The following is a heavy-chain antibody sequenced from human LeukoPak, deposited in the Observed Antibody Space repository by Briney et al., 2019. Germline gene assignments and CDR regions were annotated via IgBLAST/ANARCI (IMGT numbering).Heavy chain of an antibody. CDR2: IYFRGST. D-gene: IGHD7-27*01. J-gene: IGHJ5*02. V-gene: IGHV4-59*01. CDR3: ARAMRWTSGPVELGWFDR. CDR1: GDSFSDYY. Sequence: PSETLSLACSFSGDSFSDYYWTWIRRPPGGGLEWIGHIYFRGSTKYNPSLKNRVSISVDTSKNQVYLTLSSVTPADTAVYYCARAMRWTSGPVELGWFDRWGQGTRVIVSS.